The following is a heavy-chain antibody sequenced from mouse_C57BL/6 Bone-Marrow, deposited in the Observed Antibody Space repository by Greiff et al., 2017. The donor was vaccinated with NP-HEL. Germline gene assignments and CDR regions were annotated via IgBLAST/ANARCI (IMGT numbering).Heavy chain of an antibody. D-gene: IGHD2-3*01. CDR3: ARDKGYDGYPAWFAY. J-gene: IGHJ3*01. V-gene: IGHV5-4*01. CDR1: GFTFSSYA. CDR2: ISDGGSYT. Sequence: DVKLVESGRGLVKPGGSLKLSCAASGFTFSSYAMSWVRQTPEKRLEWVATISDGGSYTYYPDNVKGRFTISRDNAKNNLYLQMSHLKSEDTAMYYCARDKGYDGYPAWFAYWGQGTLVTVSA.